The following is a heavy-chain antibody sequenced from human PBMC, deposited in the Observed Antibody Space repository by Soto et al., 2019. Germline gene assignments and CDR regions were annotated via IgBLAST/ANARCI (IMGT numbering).Heavy chain of an antibody. CDR3: ARDHQVTIFEVSYYGMDV. Sequence: GGSLRLSCAASGFTFSSYAMHWVRQAPGKGLEWVAVISYDGSNKYYADSVKGRFTISRDNSKNTLYLQMNSLRAEDTAVYYCARDHQVTIFEVSYYGMDVWGQGTTVTVSS. CDR2: ISYDGSNK. D-gene: IGHD3-3*01. J-gene: IGHJ6*02. CDR1: GFTFSSYA. V-gene: IGHV3-30-3*01.